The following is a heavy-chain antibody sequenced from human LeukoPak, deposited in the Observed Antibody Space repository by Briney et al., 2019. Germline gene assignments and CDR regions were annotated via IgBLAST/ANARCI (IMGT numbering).Heavy chain of an antibody. CDR3: ASGSGSPPYYHYYGMDV. J-gene: IGHJ6*02. Sequence: ASMKVSCKASGYTFTSYGISWVRQAPGQGLEWMGWIISFNGNTNYAQKLQGRVTITTETSTSTDYMELGSLRSDDTAVYYCASGSGSPPYYHYYGMDVWGQGTTVTVSS. D-gene: IGHD3-10*01. V-gene: IGHV1-18*01. CDR1: GYTFTSYG. CDR2: IISFNGNT.